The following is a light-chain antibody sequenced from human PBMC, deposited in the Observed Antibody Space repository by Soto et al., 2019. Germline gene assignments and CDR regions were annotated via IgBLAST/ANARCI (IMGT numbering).Light chain of an antibody. CDR2: VAS. J-gene: IGKJ4*01. Sequence: DIQLTQSPSFLSASVGDRVTITCRASQGISSYLAWYQQKPGKGPKLLIYVASALQSGVPSRFSGSGSGTHFTLTISSLQPEDFATYYCQQFNSYPLTFGGGTKVEIK. V-gene: IGKV1-9*01. CDR3: QQFNSYPLT. CDR1: QGISSY.